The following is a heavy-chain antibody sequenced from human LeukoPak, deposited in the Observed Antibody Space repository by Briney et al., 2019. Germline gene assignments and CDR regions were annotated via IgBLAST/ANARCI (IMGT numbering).Heavy chain of an antibody. D-gene: IGHD5-18*01. V-gene: IGHV3-21*04. J-gene: IGHJ4*02. CDR3: AKDSGGYSYGIVRGYFDY. CDR2: ISSSSSYI. CDR1: GFTFSSYS. Sequence: GGSLRLSCAASGFTFSSYSMNWVRQAPGKGLEWVSSISSSSSYIYYADSVKGRFTISRDNAKNSLYLQMNSLRAEDTALYYCAKDSGGYSYGIVRGYFDYWGQGTLVTVSS.